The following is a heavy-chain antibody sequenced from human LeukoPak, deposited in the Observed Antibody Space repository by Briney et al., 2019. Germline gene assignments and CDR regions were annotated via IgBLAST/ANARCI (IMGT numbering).Heavy chain of an antibody. CDR1: GGTFSSYA. Sequence: SVKVSCKASGGTFSSYAISWVRQAPGQGLEWMGGIIPIIGTANYAQKFQGRVTITADESTSTAYMELSSLRSEDTAVYYCARVPLHYYYYMDVWGKGTTVTVSS. CDR2: IIPIIGTA. CDR3: ARVPLHYYYYMDV. J-gene: IGHJ6*03. V-gene: IGHV1-69*13.